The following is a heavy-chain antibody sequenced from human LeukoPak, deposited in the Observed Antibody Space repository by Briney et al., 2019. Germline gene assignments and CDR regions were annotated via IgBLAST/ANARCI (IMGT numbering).Heavy chain of an antibody. D-gene: IGHD6-13*01. V-gene: IGHV4-30-2*01. CDR3: ARLVAATGNFDY. CDR2: IYHSGST. Sequence: SETLSLTCAVSGGSISSGGYSWSWIRQPPGKGLEWIGYIYHSGSTYYNPSLKSRVTISVDRSKNQFSLKLSSVTAADTAVYYCARLVAATGNFDYWGEGTLVTVSS. J-gene: IGHJ4*02. CDR1: GGSISSGGYS.